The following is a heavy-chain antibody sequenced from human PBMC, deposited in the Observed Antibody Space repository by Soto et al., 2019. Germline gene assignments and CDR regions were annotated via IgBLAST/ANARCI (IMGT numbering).Heavy chain of an antibody. CDR1: GGTFSSYA. D-gene: IGHD4-17*01. V-gene: IGHV1-69*13. Sequence: SVKVSCKASGGTFSSYAISWVRQAPGQGLEWMGGIIPIFGTANYAQKFQGRVTITADESTSTAYMELSSLRSEDTAVYYCARDGPPLRLRAPRGIFDYWGQGTLVTVSS. J-gene: IGHJ4*02. CDR2: IIPIFGTA. CDR3: ARDGPPLRLRAPRGIFDY.